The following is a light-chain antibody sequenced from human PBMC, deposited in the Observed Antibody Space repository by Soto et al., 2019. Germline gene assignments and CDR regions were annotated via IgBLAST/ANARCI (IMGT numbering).Light chain of an antibody. CDR2: KIS. V-gene: IGKV2-24*01. CDR3: QQFDSYPRT. Sequence: SLITQRQLSSPVTLGQPASISCRSSQSLVHTDGDTYLNCLQQRPGQPPRLLIYKISKRFSGVPDRFTGSGAGTDFSLTISSLHPEDFATYYCQQFDSYPRTFGQGTKVDIK. J-gene: IGKJ1*01. CDR1: QSLVHTDGDTY.